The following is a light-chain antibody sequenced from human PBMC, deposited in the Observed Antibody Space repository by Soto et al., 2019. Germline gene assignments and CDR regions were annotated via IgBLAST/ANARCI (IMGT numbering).Light chain of an antibody. V-gene: IGKV3-15*01. J-gene: IGKJ5*01. CDR2: GSS. Sequence: EIVMTQSPATLSVPPGESVTLSCRASQLFSSNLAWHQRRPGQAPRLLIYGSSTRATGVPPRFSGSASGTEFTLTISSLQSEDFGVYYCQQYNDWPRTFGQGARLEIK. CDR1: QLFSSN. CDR3: QQYNDWPRT.